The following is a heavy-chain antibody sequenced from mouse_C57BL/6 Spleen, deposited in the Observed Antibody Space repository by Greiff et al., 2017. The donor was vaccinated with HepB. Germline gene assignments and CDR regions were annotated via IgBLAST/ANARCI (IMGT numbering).Heavy chain of an antibody. D-gene: IGHD2-3*01. CDR2: ISSGSSTI. Sequence: EVKLMESGGGLVKPGGSLKLSCAASGFTFSDYGMHWVRQAPEKGLEWVAYISSGSSTIYYADTVKGRFTISRDNAKNTLFLQMTSLRSEDTAMYSCARKGEGYYELYAMDYWGQGTSVTVSS. CDR3: ARKGEGYYELYAMDY. V-gene: IGHV5-17*01. J-gene: IGHJ4*01. CDR1: GFTFSDYG.